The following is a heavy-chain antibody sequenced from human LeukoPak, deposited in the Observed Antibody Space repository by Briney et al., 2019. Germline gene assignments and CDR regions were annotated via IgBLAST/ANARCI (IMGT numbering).Heavy chain of an antibody. Sequence: ASVKVSCKASGYTFTSYDINWVRQATRQGLEWMGWMNPNSGNTGYAQKFQGRVTMTRNTSISTAYMELSSLRSEDTAVYYCARGSRWVGATAYWGQGTLVTVSS. D-gene: IGHD1-26*01. CDR3: ARGSRWVGATAY. CDR1: GYTFTSYD. CDR2: MNPNSGNT. J-gene: IGHJ4*02. V-gene: IGHV1-8*01.